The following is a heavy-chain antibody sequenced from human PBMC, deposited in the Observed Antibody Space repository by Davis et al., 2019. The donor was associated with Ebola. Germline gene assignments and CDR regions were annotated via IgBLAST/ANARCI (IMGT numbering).Heavy chain of an antibody. J-gene: IGHJ4*02. CDR1: GFTFSSYS. Sequence: GESLKISCAASGFTFSSYSMNWVRQAPGKGLEWVSSISSSSSYIYYADSVKGRFTISRDNAKNSLYLQMNSLRAEDTAVYYCARDSGYGDYVDYWGQGTLVTVSS. D-gene: IGHD4-17*01. V-gene: IGHV3-21*01. CDR3: ARDSGYGDYVDY. CDR2: ISSSSSYI.